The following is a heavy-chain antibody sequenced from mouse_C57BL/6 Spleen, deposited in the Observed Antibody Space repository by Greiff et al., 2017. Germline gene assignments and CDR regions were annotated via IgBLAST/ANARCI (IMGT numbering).Heavy chain of an antibody. CDR3: AKGEVNYAMDY. CDR2: IWGDGCT. V-gene: IGHV2-3*01. CDR1: GFSFTSYG. D-gene: IGHD2-2*01. J-gene: IGHJ4*01. Sequence: VKLVESGPGLVAPSQSLSIPCTVSGFSFTSYGVSWVRQPPGKGLEWLGVIWGDGCTNYHSALISSLSISKDNSKSQVFLKLNSLQTDDTATYYCAKGEVNYAMDYWGQGTSVTVSS.